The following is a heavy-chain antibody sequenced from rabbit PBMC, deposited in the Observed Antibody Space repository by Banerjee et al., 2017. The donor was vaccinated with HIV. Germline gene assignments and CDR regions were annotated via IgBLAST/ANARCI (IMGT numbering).Heavy chain of an antibody. CDR2: IDTASGGNT. Sequence: QEQLEESGGGLVKPGASLALTCKASGFSLNSGYYMCWVRQAPGKGLEWIACIDTASGGNTYYASWAKGRFTISKTSSTTVTLQMTSLTAADTATYFCWRGWAGNSYSGLWGPGTLVTVS. CDR1: GFSLNSGYY. V-gene: IGHV1S45*01. J-gene: IGHJ4*01. D-gene: IGHD8-1*01. CDR3: WRGWAGNSYSGL.